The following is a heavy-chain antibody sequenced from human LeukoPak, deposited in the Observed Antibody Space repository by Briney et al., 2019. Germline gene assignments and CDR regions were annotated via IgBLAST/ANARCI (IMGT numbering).Heavy chain of an antibody. CDR2: IYYSGST. CDR1: ADSISTYY. D-gene: IGHD3-3*01. CDR3: AREGGDFWSGYYFDY. Sequence: SETLSLTCTVSADSISTYYWTWIRQPPGKGLEWIGYIYYSGSTNYNPSLKSRVTISVDTSKNQFSLKMSSVTAADTAVYYCAREGGDFWSGYYFDYWGQGTLVTVSS. V-gene: IGHV4-59*01. J-gene: IGHJ4*02.